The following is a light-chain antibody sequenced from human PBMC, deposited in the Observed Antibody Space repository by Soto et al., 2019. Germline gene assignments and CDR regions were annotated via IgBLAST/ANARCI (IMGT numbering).Light chain of an antibody. CDR1: QSVSNN. V-gene: IGKV3-15*01. CDR3: QQYNNWPPLT. J-gene: IGKJ4*01. CDR2: GAS. Sequence: EIVMTQSPATLSVSPGERATLSCRASQSVSNNLAWYQQKPGQAPRLLIFGASTRATAIPARFSGSGSGTEFTLTITSLQSEDFAVDYCQQYNNWPPLTFGGGTKVEIK.